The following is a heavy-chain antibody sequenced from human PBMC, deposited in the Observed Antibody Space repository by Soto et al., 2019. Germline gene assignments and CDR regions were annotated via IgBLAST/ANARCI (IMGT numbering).Heavy chain of an antibody. CDR2: LIPIYGTP. J-gene: IGHJ5*02. CDR1: GGTFGSYS. D-gene: IGHD6-19*01. V-gene: IGHV1-69*01. Sequence: QVHLVQSGAEVKRPGSSVKVSCKTSGGTFGSYSIDWVRQAPGQGLEWMGGLIPIYGTPKYSQKFQGRVSITADASSTTAYMELTSLTSGDTAQYFYVRMRKTAGARNWYDPWGQGTLVIVSS. CDR3: VRMRKTAGARNWYDP.